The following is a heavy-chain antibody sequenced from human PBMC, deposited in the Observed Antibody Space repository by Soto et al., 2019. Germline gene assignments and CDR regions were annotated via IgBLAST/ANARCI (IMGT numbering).Heavy chain of an antibody. J-gene: IGHJ6*03. CDR1: GGSFSGYY. CDR3: ARRNRYCSGGSCFRYYYYMDV. Sequence: SETLSLTCAVYGGSFSGYYWSWIRQPPGKGLEWIGEINHSGSTNYNPSLKSRVTISVDTSKNQFSLKLSSVTAADTAVYYCARRNRYCSGGSCFRYYYYMDVSGKGTTVTVSS. D-gene: IGHD2-15*01. CDR2: INHSGST. V-gene: IGHV4-34*01.